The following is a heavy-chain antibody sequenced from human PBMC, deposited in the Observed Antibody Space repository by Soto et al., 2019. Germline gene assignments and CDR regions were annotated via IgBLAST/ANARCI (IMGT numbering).Heavy chain of an antibody. Sequence: SLRLSCAASGFTFSSYGMHWVRQAPGKGLEWVAVIWYDGSNKYYADSVKGRFTISRDNSKNTLYLQMNSLRAEDTAVYYCARDSSSSYYYYMDVWGKGSTVTGSS. V-gene: IGHV3-33*01. CDR1: GFTFSSYG. D-gene: IGHD6-6*01. CDR3: ARDSSSSYYYYMDV. CDR2: IWYDGSNK. J-gene: IGHJ6*03.